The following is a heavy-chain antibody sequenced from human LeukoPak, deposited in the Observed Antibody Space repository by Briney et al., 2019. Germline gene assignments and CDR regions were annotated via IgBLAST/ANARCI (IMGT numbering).Heavy chain of an antibody. D-gene: IGHD2-2*02. CDR3: ARDNAPYTTTASGLGLFDY. CDR2: IYSGGTT. V-gene: IGHV3-53*01. Sequence: GGSLRLSCAASGFTVSSNYMSWVRQAPGKGLDWFSVIYSGGTTYYADSVKGRFTVSRDNPKNTLFLQMNSLRVEDTAVYYCARDNAPYTTTASGLGLFDYWGQGTLVTVSS. CDR1: GFTVSSNY. J-gene: IGHJ4*02.